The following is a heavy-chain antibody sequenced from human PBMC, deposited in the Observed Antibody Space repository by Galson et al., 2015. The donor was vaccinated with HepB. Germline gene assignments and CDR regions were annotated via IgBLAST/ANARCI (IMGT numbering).Heavy chain of an antibody. CDR3: ARDQPPFDYGWVD. Sequence: SLRLSCAASGFTFSSYSMNWVRQAPGKGLEWVSSISSSSSYIYYADSVKGRFTISRDNAKNSLYLQMNSLRAEDTAVYYCARDQPPFDYGWVDWGQGTLVTVSS. CDR2: ISSSSSYI. J-gene: IGHJ4*02. V-gene: IGHV3-21*01. D-gene: IGHD4-17*01. CDR1: GFTFSSYS.